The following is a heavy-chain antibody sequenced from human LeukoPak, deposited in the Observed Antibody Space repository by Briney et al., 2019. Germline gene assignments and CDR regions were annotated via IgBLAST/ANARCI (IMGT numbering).Heavy chain of an antibody. CDR2: IRFEGTEK. V-gene: IGHV3-30*02. CDR1: GLTLSYYC. J-gene: IGHJ5*02. CDR3: VKDLMRDRWFGES. Sequence: GGSLRLSCGAVGLTLSYYCMQWVRQAPGRGLGCEAFIRFEGTEKFYADSVKGRFTISRDNSRNTLYLEMNSLRGEDTAVYYCVKDLMRDRWFGESWGQGTLVTVSS. D-gene: IGHD3-10*01.